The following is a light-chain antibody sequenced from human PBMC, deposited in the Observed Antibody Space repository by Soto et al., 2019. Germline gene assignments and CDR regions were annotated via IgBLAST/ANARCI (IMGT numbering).Light chain of an antibody. J-gene: IGKJ5*01. Sequence: EMVMTQSPATLSVSPGERATLSCRASQSVSSNLAWYQQKPGQAPRLLIYGASTRATGVPARFSGSGSGTEFTLTISSLQSEDIAVYYCQQYFDNSITFGQGTRLEIE. CDR3: QQYFDNSIT. CDR1: QSVSSN. CDR2: GAS. V-gene: IGKV3-15*01.